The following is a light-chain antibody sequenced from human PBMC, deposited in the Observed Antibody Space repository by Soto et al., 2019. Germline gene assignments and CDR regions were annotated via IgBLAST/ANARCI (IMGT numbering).Light chain of an antibody. V-gene: IGLV1-44*01. Sequence: QSVLTQPPSASGTPGQRVTISCSGSSSNIGSNTVNWYQQLPGTAPKLLIYSNNQRPSGVPDRFSGSKSGTSASLTITGLQPEDEADYYCSSYRTSNTRQIVCGTGTKVTVL. CDR3: SSYRTSNTRQIV. CDR2: SNN. CDR1: SSNIGSNT. J-gene: IGLJ1*01.